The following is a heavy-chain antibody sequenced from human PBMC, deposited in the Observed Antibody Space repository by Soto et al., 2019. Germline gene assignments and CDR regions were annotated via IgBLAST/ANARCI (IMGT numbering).Heavy chain of an antibody. J-gene: IGHJ6*02. Sequence: SETLSLTCTVSGGSISSGDYYWSWIRQPPGKGLEWIGYIYYSGSTYYNPSLKSRVTISVDTSKNQFSLKLSSATAADTAVYYCAREDGVPAATPHYYGMDVWGQGTTVTVSS. D-gene: IGHD2-2*01. CDR1: GGSISSGDYY. CDR2: IYYSGST. CDR3: AREDGVPAATPHYYGMDV. V-gene: IGHV4-30-4*01.